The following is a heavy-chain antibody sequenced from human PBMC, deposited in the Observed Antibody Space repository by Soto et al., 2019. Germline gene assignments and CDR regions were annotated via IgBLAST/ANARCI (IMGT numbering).Heavy chain of an antibody. Sequence: SETLSLTCTVSGGPISSYYWSWIRQPPGKGLEWIGYIYYSGSTNYNPSLKSRVTISVDTSKNQFSLKLSSVTAADTAVYYCARRYGGALDIWGQGTMVT. V-gene: IGHV4-59*08. CDR2: IYYSGST. J-gene: IGHJ3*02. CDR1: GGPISSYY. D-gene: IGHD3-10*01. CDR3: ARRYGGALDI.